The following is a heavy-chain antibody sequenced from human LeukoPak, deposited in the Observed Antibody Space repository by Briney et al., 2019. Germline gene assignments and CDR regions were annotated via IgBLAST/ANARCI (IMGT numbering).Heavy chain of an antibody. D-gene: IGHD3-3*01. CDR1: RGSFSGYY. V-gene: IGHV4-34*01. CDR2: INHSGST. J-gene: IGHJ5*02. Sequence: SETLSLTCAVYRGSFSGYYWSWIRQPPGKGLEWIGEINHSGSTNYNPSLKSRVTISVDTSKNQFSLKLSSVTAADTAVYYCARGDFWSGYYRGGWFDPWGQGTLVTVSS. CDR3: ARGDFWSGYYRGGWFDP.